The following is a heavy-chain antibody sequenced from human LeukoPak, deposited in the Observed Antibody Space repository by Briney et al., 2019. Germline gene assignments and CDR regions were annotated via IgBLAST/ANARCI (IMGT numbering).Heavy chain of an antibody. CDR2: INSDGSTT. Sequence: GGSLRLSCAASGFTFSSYGMSWVRQAPGKGLVWVSRINSDGSTTTYADSVKGRFTISRDNAKNTLYLQMNSLRAEDTAVYYCTRGGVDYWGQGTLVTVSS. J-gene: IGHJ4*02. CDR1: GFTFSSYG. D-gene: IGHD5-12*01. CDR3: TRGGVDY. V-gene: IGHV3-74*01.